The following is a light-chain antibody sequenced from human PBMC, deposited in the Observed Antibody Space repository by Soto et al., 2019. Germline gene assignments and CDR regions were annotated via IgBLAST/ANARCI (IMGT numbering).Light chain of an antibody. CDR3: QQYGSSPLT. Sequence: EIVLTQSPDTLSLSPGERATLSCRASQSVNSSYLAWYQHKPGQAPRLLIYDASSRATGIPDRFSGSGSGTDFTLTISRLEPEDFAVYYCQQYGSSPLTFGGGTKVDIK. CDR2: DAS. J-gene: IGKJ4*01. CDR1: QSVNSSY. V-gene: IGKV3-20*01.